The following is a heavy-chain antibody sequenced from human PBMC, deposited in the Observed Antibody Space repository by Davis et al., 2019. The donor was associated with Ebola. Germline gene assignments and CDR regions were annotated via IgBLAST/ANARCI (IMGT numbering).Heavy chain of an antibody. CDR3: ARGDKTDY. Sequence: GESLKISCAASGFTFSTYSMHWVRQAPGKGLEWVAVTSYDGSKKYYADSLKGRFTISRDNSKNTLYLQVNSLRNEDTAVYYCARGDKTDYWGQGTQVIVSS. V-gene: IGHV3-30*04. CDR1: GFTFSTYS. CDR2: TSYDGSKK. J-gene: IGHJ4*02.